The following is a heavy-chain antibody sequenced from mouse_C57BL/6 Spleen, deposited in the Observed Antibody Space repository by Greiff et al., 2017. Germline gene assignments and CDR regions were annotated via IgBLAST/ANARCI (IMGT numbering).Heavy chain of an antibody. CDR3: ARYPYYGSSHWYFDV. CDR1: GFTFTDYY. CDR2: IRNKANGYTT. J-gene: IGHJ1*03. D-gene: IGHD1-1*01. Sequence: EVKLVESGGGLVQPGGSLSLSCAASGFTFTDYYMSWVRQPPGKALEWLGFIRNKANGYTTEYSASVKGRFTISRDNSQSILYLQMNALRAEDSATYYGARYPYYGSSHWYFDVWGTGTTVTVSS. V-gene: IGHV7-3*01.